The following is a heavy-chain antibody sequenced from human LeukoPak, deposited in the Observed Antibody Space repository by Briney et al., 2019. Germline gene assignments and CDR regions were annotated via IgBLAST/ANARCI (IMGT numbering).Heavy chain of an antibody. CDR3: ARGSPGIAAAPAR. J-gene: IGHJ4*02. Sequence: SETLSLTCAVYGGSFSGYYWSWIRQPPGKGLEWIGEINHSGSTNYNPSLKSRVTISVDTSKNQFSLKLSSVTAADTAVYYCARGSPGIAAAPARWGQGTLVTVSS. V-gene: IGHV4-34*01. D-gene: IGHD6-25*01. CDR1: GGSFSGYY. CDR2: INHSGST.